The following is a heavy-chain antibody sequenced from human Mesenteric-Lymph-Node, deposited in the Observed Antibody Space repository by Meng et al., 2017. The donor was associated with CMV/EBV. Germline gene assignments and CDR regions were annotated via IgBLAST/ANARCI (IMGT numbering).Heavy chain of an antibody. J-gene: IGHJ3*01. V-gene: IGHV1-2*02. CDR1: GYRFKDYY. Sequence: ASVKVSCKASGYRFKDYYIHWVRQAPGQGLEWMGWINPVSGTTNYAQNFQGRVTMARDTSINTAHLEMNDLRSDDTAVYYCARSPQGGFDVWGQGTRVTVSS. D-gene: IGHD2-15*01. CDR2: INPVSGTT. CDR3: ARSPQGGFDV.